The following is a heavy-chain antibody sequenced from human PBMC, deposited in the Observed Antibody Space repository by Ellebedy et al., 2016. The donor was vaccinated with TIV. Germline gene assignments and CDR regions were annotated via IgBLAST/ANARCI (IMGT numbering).Heavy chain of an antibody. CDR3: AKEALLSMAARRNHYGLDV. Sequence: PGGSLRLSCAASGLTFPEFTMNWVRQAPGKGLEWVALISWDGSTTFYSDSVKGRFTISRDNNKNSLYLQMDSLNSEDTAVYFCAKEALLSMAARRNHYGLDVWGQGTTVTVSS. J-gene: IGHJ6*02. CDR2: ISWDGSTT. V-gene: IGHV3-43*01. CDR1: GLTFPEFT. D-gene: IGHD6-6*01.